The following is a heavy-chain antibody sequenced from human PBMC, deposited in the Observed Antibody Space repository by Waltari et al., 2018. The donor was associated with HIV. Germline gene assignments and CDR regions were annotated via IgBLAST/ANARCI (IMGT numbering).Heavy chain of an antibody. CDR1: GYTRSELP. V-gene: IGHV1-24*01. Sequence: QVPLVQAGAEVKKPGASVHVSCKVAGYTRSELPMHCVLQATGKGIAWMGGFDPEQGKTIYAQNFQGRVTMTEDAATDTAYMELSSLRSEDTAVYYCTTEGLYCSGGTCYSRFDPWGQGTLVTVSS. CDR3: TTEGLYCSGGTCYSRFDP. D-gene: IGHD2-15*01. CDR2: FDPEQGKT. J-gene: IGHJ5*02.